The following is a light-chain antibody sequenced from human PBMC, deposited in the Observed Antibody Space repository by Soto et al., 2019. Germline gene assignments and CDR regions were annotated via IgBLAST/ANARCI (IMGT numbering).Light chain of an antibody. J-gene: IGKJ4*01. V-gene: IGKV4-1*01. Sequence: DVVVTQSPVSLAVSLGERATINCKSSQSLLYSPDNKNYLAWYQQKQGQPPKLLIYWASTRASGVPARFNGSGSGTDFTLTITSLQADDVALYYCHQYYSLPLTFGGGTKV. CDR2: WAS. CDR3: HQYYSLPLT. CDR1: QSLLYSPDNKNY.